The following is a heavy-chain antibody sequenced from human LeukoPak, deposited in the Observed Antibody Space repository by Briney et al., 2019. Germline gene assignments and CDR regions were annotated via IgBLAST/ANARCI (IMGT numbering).Heavy chain of an antibody. CDR3: AREESTTVTNWYFDL. CDR1: GFAFSSYD. J-gene: IGHJ2*01. CDR2: IGTAGDT. D-gene: IGHD4-17*01. V-gene: IGHV3-13*01. Sequence: GGSLRLSCAASGFAFSSYDMHWVRQATGKGLEWVSAIGTAGDTYYPGSVKGRFTISRENAKNSLYLQMNSLRAGDTAVYYCAREESTTVTNWYFDLWGRGTLVTVSS.